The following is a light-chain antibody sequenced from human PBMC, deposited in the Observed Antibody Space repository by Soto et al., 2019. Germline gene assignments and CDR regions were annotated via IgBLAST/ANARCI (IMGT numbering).Light chain of an antibody. CDR1: SSDVGGYNY. V-gene: IGLV2-8*01. Sequence: QSALTQPPSASGSPGQSVTISCTGTSSDVGGYNYVSWYQQHPGKAPNLMIYEVSKRPSGVPDRFCGSKSGNTASLTVSGLQAEDEADYCCSSYAGSNNLVFGAGTKLTVL. J-gene: IGLJ3*02. CDR3: SSYAGSNNLV. CDR2: EVS.